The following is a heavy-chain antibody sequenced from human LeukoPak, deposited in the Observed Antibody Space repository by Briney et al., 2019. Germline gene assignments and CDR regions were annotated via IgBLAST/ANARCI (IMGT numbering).Heavy chain of an antibody. Sequence: SETLSLTCTVSGGSISSYYWSWIRQPAGKGLEWIGRIYTSGSTNYNPSLKSRVTMSVDTSKNQFSPKLSSVTAADTAVYYCARGKGVALVLDAFDIWGQGTMVTVSS. CDR3: ARGKGVALVLDAFDI. D-gene: IGHD2-15*01. J-gene: IGHJ3*02. CDR2: IYTSGST. V-gene: IGHV4-4*07. CDR1: GGSISSYY.